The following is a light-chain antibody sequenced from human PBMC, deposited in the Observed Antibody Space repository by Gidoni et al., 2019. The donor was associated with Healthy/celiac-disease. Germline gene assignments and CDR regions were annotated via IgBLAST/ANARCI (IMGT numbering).Light chain of an antibody. J-gene: IGKJ1*01. CDR2: AAS. CDR3: QQYYSFPPT. Sequence: VIWMTPSPSLLSASTGDRVTISGRISQGISSYLAWYQQKPGKAPELLIYAASTLQSGVPSRFSGSGSGTDFTLTISCLQPEDFATYYCQQYYSFPPTFGEGTKVEIK. CDR1: QGISSY. V-gene: IGKV1D-8*01.